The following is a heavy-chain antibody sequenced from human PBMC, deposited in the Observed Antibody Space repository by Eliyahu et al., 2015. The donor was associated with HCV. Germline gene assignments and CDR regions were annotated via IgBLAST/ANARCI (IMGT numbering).Heavy chain of an antibody. V-gene: IGHV4-30-4*01. CDR1: GGSISSGDYY. Sequence: QVQLQESGPGLVKPSQTLSLTCTVSGGSISSGDYYWSWIRQPPGKGLEWIGYIHLRWGPLYNPSLKSRVTISVDTSKNQFSLKLSSVTAADTAVYYCARTNSDYYYDSSGLDYWGQGTLVTVSS. CDR2: IHLRWGP. D-gene: IGHD3-22*01. CDR3: ARTNSDYYYDSSGLDY. J-gene: IGHJ4*02.